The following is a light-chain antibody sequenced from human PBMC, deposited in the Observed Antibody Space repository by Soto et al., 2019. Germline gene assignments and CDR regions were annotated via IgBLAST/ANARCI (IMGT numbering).Light chain of an antibody. Sequence: QSVLTQPPSVSGAPGQRVTISCTGSSSNIGAGYDVHWYQQLPGTAPTLLIRGNSNRPSGVPARFSDSKSSTSASLAITGLQYEHEDAYAGQSYDSSLRAYVFGTGTKLTVL. V-gene: IGLV1-40*01. CDR2: GNS. CDR1: SSNIGAGYD. CDR3: QSYDSSLRAYV. J-gene: IGLJ1*01.